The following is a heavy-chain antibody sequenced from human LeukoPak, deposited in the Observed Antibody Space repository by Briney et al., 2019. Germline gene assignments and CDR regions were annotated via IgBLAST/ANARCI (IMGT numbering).Heavy chain of an antibody. CDR3: ARGVVVVVPAAKGNAFDI. CDR2: INHSGST. CDR1: GGSFSGYY. V-gene: IGHV4-34*01. Sequence: SETLSLTCAVYGGSFSGYYWSWIRQPPGKGLEWIGEINHSGSTNYNPSLKSRVTISVDTSKNQFSLKLSSVTAADTAVYYCARGVVVVVPAAKGNAFDIWGQGTMVTVSS. J-gene: IGHJ3*02. D-gene: IGHD2-2*01.